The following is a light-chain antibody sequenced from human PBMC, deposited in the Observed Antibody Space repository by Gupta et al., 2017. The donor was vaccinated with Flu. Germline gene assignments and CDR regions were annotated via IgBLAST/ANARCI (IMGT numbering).Light chain of an antibody. Sequence: GDRVTITCRPSQAISNYLAWYQQKPGKVPQLLIYAASTLESGVPSRFSGYGSGTEFTLTISGLQPEDVATYYCQNYNSAPCTFGQGTKVEIK. J-gene: IGKJ1*01. CDR3: QNYNSAPCT. CDR1: QAISNY. V-gene: IGKV1-27*01. CDR2: AAS.